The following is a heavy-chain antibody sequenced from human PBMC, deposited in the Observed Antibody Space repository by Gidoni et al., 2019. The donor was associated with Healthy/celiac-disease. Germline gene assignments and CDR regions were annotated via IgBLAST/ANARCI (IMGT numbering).Heavy chain of an antibody. J-gene: IGHJ4*02. CDR1: GFTFSSYA. D-gene: IGHD3-3*01. Sequence: QVQLVESGGGVVQPGRSLRLSCAASGFTFSSYAMHWVRQAPGKGLEWVAVISYDGSNKYYADSVKGRFTISRDNSKNTLYLQMNSLRAEDTAVYYCARGYDFWSGYPSFDYWGQGTLVTVSS. CDR2: ISYDGSNK. V-gene: IGHV3-30-3*01. CDR3: ARGYDFWSGYPSFDY.